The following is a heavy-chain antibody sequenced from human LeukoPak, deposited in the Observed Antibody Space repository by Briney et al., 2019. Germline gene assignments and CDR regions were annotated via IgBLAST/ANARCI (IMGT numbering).Heavy chain of an antibody. J-gene: IGHJ3*02. Sequence: KPGGSLRLSCAASGFTFSSYSMNWVRQAPGKGLEWVSSISSSSSYIYYADSVKGRFTISRDNAKNSLYLQMNSLRAEDTAVYYCARGRVRRWLQFGGAFDIWGQGTMVTVSS. V-gene: IGHV3-21*01. CDR3: ARGRVRRWLQFGGAFDI. D-gene: IGHD5-24*01. CDR1: GFTFSSYS. CDR2: ISSSSSYI.